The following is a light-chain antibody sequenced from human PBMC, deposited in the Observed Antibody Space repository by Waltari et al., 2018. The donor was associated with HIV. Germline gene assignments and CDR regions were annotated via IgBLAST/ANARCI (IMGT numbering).Light chain of an antibody. J-gene: IGLJ2*01. CDR3: CSYAGSSTFVV. CDR2: EGS. Sequence: QSALTQPASVSGSPGQSITISCTGTSSDVGSYNLVSWYQQHPGKAPKLMIYEGSKRPSGVSIRFSGSKSGKTASLTISGLQAEDEADYYCCSYAGSSTFVVFGGGTKLTVL. CDR1: SSDVGSYNL. V-gene: IGLV2-23*03.